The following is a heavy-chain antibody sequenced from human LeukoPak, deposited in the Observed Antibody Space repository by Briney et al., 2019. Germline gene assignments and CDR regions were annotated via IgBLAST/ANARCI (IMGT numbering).Heavy chain of an antibody. D-gene: IGHD6-13*01. Sequence: EASVKVSCKASGYTFTGYYMHWVRQAPGQGLEWMGWINPNSGGTNYAQKFQGRVTMTRDTSISTAYMELSRLRSDDTVVYYCARVAGRQQLVRVDYWGQGTLVTVSS. CDR3: ARVAGRQQLVRVDY. CDR2: INPNSGGT. J-gene: IGHJ4*02. CDR1: GYTFTGYY. V-gene: IGHV1-2*02.